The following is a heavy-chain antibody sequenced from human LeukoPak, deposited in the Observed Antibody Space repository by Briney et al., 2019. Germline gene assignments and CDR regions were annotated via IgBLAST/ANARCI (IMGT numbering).Heavy chain of an antibody. D-gene: IGHD1-26*01. CDR3: ARDYSGSYLGY. CDR1: GFTFSSYS. Sequence: GGSLRLSCAASGFTFSSYSMNWVRQAPGKGLEWVSYISSSSSTIYYADSVKGRFTISRDNAKNSLYLQMNGLRAEDTAVYYCARDYSGSYLGYWGQGTLVTVSS. J-gene: IGHJ4*02. CDR2: ISSSSSTI. V-gene: IGHV3-48*04.